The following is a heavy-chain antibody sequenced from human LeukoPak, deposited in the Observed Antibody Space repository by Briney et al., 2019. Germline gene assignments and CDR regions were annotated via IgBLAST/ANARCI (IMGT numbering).Heavy chain of an antibody. D-gene: IGHD2-21*02. J-gene: IGHJ4*02. CDR3: ARGYSDCLSLYFDY. CDR1: GDSISRGGYF. CDR2: MYYSGNT. Sequence: SETLSLTCNVSGDSISRGGYFWSWIRQHPGKGLEWIGSMYYSGNTYYNPSLKSRITISVDTSKNQISLEMSSVTAADTAVYYCARGYSDCLSLYFDYWGQGTLVTVSS. V-gene: IGHV4-31*03.